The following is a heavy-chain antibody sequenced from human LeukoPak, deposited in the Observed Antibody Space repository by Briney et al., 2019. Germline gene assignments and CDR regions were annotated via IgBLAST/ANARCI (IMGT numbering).Heavy chain of an antibody. D-gene: IGHD4/OR15-4a*01. J-gene: IGHJ3*02. Sequence: SETLSLTCTASSGSISSGDYYWSWIRQPPGKGLEWIGYIYYSGSTFYNPSLKSRVTISVDTSKNQFSLKLTSVTAADTAVYYCASAGHHRHNYGANYFPFDIRGQGTMVTVSS. V-gene: IGHV4-30-4*08. CDR2: IYYSGST. CDR3: ASAGHHRHNYGANYFPFDI. CDR1: SGSISSGDYY.